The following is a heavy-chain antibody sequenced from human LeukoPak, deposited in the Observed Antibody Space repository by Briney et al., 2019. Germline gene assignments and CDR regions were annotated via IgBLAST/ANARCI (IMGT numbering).Heavy chain of an antibody. D-gene: IGHD5-18*01. CDR1: GFTFSSYA. J-gene: IGHJ4*02. Sequence: SGGSLRLYCAASGFTFSSYAMSWVRQAPGNGLESVSAFSGSGGSTYYADSVKGRFTISRDNSKNTLYLQMNSLRAEDTAVYYCAKRYSYGTKPVSYFDYWGQGTLVTVSS. V-gene: IGHV3-23*01. CDR3: AKRYSYGTKPVSYFDY. CDR2: FSGSGGST.